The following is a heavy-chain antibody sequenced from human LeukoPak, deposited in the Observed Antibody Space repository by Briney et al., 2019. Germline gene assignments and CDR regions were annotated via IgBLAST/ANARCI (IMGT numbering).Heavy chain of an antibody. V-gene: IGHV3-11*01. D-gene: IGHD3-22*01. Sequence: GGSLRLSCAASGFTFSDYMSWIRQAPGKGLEWVSYISSSGSTIYYADSVKGRFTISRDNAKNSLYLQMNSLRAEDTAVYYCARDLHYYDSSGYYYNWFDPWGQGTLVTVSS. CDR3: ARDLHYYDSSGYYYNWFDP. J-gene: IGHJ5*02. CDR1: GFTFSDY. CDR2: ISSSGSTI.